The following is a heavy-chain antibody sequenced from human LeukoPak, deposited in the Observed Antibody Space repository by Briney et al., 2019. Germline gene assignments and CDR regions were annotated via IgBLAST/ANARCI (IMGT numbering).Heavy chain of an antibody. CDR2: IRYDGSNK. Sequence: GGSLRLSCAASGFTFSSYGMHWVRQAPGKGLEWVAFIRYDGSNKYYAGSVKGRFTISRDNAKNSLYLQMNSLRAEDTALYYCARANLLIDEAFDIWGQGTMVTVSS. CDR1: GFTFSSYG. V-gene: IGHV3-30*02. D-gene: IGHD2-8*01. J-gene: IGHJ3*02. CDR3: ARANLLIDEAFDI.